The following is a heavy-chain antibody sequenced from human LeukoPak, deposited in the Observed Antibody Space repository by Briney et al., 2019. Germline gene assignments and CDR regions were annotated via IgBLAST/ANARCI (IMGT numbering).Heavy chain of an antibody. J-gene: IGHJ3*02. CDR2: IRSKANSYAT. CDR1: GFTFSGSA. V-gene: IGHV3-73*01. CDR3: AKDIAVAFFLSAFDM. D-gene: IGHD6-19*01. Sequence: GGSLRLSCATSGFTFSGSAIHWVRQASGKGLEWVGRIRSKANSYATTDAASVKGRFTISRDDSKNTAYLQMNSLKTEGTAVYHCAKDIAVAFFLSAFDMWGQGTVVTVSS.